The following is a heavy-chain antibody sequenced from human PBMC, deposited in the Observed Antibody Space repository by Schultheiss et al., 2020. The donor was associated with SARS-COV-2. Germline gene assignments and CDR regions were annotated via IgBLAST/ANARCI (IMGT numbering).Heavy chain of an antibody. CDR3: ARKLRGLDY. CDR2: IYYSGST. CDR1: GGSISSSSYY. V-gene: IGHV4-61*05. J-gene: IGHJ4*02. D-gene: IGHD3-16*01. Sequence: SETLSLTCTVSGGSISSSSYYWSWIRQPPGKGLEWIGYIYYSGSTNYNPSLKSRVTMSVDTSKNQFSLKLSSVTAADTAVYYCARKLRGLDYWGQGTLVTVSS.